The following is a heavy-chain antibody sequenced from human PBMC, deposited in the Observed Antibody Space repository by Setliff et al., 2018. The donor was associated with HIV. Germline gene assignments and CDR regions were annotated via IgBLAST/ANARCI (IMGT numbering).Heavy chain of an antibody. CDR2: IYHSGST. V-gene: IGHV4-38-2*01. CDR1: GYSISSRYY. Sequence: SETLSLTCAVSGYSISSRYYWGWIRQPPGKGLEWIGSIYHSGSTYHNPSLKSRVTISVDTSKNQFSLKLSSVTASDTAVYYWARSVGYCGGGSCSNWFDPWGQGTLVTVSS. D-gene: IGHD2-15*01. CDR3: ARSVGYCGGGSCSNWFDP. J-gene: IGHJ5*02.